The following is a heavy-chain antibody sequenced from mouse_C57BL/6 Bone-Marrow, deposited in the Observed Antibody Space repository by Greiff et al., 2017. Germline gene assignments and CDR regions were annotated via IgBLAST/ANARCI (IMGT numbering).Heavy chain of an antibody. V-gene: IGHV8-8*01. CDR2: IWWDDDK. D-gene: IGHD2-3*01. CDR3: ARPHDGYYPSWFAY. J-gene: IGHJ3*01. CDR1: GFSLSTFGMG. Sequence: QVTLKESGPGILQPSQTLSLTCSFSGFSLSTFGMGVGWIRQPSGKGLEWLAHIWWDDDKYYNPALKSRLTISKDTSKNQVFLKIANVDTADTATYYCARPHDGYYPSWFAYWGQGTLVTVSA.